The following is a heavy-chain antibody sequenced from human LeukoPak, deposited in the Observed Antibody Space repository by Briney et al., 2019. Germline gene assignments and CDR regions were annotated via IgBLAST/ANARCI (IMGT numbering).Heavy chain of an antibody. CDR1: GYTFTSYA. CDR2: INAGNGNT. D-gene: IGHD2-15*01. Sequence: ASVKVSCKASGYTFTSYAMHWVRQAPGQRLEWMGWINAGNGNTKYSQKFQGRVTITRDTSTSTAYMELRSLRSDDTAVYYCAREARAAPVDYWGQGTLVTVSS. J-gene: IGHJ4*02. CDR3: AREARAAPVDY. V-gene: IGHV1-3*01.